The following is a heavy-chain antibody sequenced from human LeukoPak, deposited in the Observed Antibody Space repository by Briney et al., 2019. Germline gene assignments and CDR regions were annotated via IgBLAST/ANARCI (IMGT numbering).Heavy chain of an antibody. CDR2: IYTSGST. CDR3: ARGTLVAAGPLDAFDI. V-gene: IGHV4-61*02. CDR1: GGSISSGSYY. Sequence: PSETLSLTCTVSGGSISSGSYYWSWIRQPAGKGLEWIGRIYTSGSTNYNPSLKSRVTISVDTSKNQFSLKLSSVTAADTAVYYCARGTLVAAGPLDAFDIWGQGTMVTVSS. D-gene: IGHD2-15*01. J-gene: IGHJ3*02.